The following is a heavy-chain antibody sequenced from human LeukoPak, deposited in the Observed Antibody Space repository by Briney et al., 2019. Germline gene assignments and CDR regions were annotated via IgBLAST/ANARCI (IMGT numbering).Heavy chain of an antibody. CDR1: GYNFTSYG. CDR3: ARSVLEYYFDY. CDR2: ISAYNGNT. Sequence: ASVKVSCKASGYNFTSYGQAPGQGIEWMEWISAYNGNTNYAQKLQGRVTMTTDTSTSTAYMELRSLRSDDTAVYYCARSVLEYYFDYWGQGTLVTVSS. J-gene: IGHJ4*02. D-gene: IGHD3-10*01. V-gene: IGHV1-18*01.